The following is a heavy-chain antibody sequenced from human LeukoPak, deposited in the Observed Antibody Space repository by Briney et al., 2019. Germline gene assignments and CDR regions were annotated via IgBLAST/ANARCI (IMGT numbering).Heavy chain of an antibody. J-gene: IGHJ4*02. CDR2: INPNSGGT. Sequence: ASVKVSCKASGYTFTGYYMHWVRQAPGQGLEWMGWINPNSGGTNYAQKFQGRVTMTRDTSISTAYMELCRLRSDDTAVYYCARSLYYYDSSGYPYYFDYWGQGTLVTVSS. CDR3: ARSLYYYDSSGYPYYFDY. CDR1: GYTFTGYY. V-gene: IGHV1-2*02. D-gene: IGHD3-22*01.